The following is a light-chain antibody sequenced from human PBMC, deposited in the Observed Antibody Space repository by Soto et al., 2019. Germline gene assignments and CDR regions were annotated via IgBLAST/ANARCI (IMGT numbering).Light chain of an antibody. CDR3: QQFGSSPGFT. V-gene: IGKV3-20*01. CDR2: GAS. CDR1: QSINNRY. Sequence: EIVLTQSPGTLSLSPGERATLSCRASQSINNRYVAWYQQKTGQAPRLLIYGASIRTTGIPDRFVGSGSVTDFSLSISKLEPEYFAVNYCQQFGSSPGFTFGPGTKVDIK. J-gene: IGKJ3*01.